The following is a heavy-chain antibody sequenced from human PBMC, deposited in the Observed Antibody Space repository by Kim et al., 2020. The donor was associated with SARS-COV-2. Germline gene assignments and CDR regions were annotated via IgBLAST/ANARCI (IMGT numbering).Heavy chain of an antibody. D-gene: IGHD6-19*01. Sequence: SETLCLTCAAYGGSFSGYYLSWIRQPPGKGLEWIGEINDSGSTNYNPSLKSRVTISVDTSKNQFFLELSSVTAADTAVYYCARGTRQWLSRHYYYYMDVWGKGTTVTVSS. V-gene: IGHV4-34*01. CDR3: ARGTRQWLSRHYYYYMDV. CDR2: INDSGST. J-gene: IGHJ6*03. CDR1: GGSFSGYY.